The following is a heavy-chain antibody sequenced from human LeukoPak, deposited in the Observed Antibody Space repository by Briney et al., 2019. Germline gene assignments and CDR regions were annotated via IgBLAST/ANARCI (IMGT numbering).Heavy chain of an antibody. CDR3: ARGRRWLYFDY. CDR1: GYTFTNYW. D-gene: IGHD5-24*01. J-gene: IGHJ4*02. V-gene: IGHV5-51*01. Sequence: PGDSLKISCKGSGYTFTNYWIGWVRQMPGKGLEWMGIIHPGDSDTRYSPSFQGQVTISADKSISTAYLQWSSLKASDTAMYYCARGRRWLYFDYWGQGTLVTVSS. CDR2: IHPGDSDT.